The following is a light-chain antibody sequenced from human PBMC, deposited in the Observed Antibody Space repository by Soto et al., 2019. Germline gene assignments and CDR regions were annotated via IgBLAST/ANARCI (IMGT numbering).Light chain of an antibody. Sequence: QTPNTLPVSPVERAPLSCRASQRLSSNLAWYQQKPGQAPRLLIYGVSTRATGVPARFSGSGSGTEFTLTISSLLSEDSAVYYCQQYKNWLALTFGGGTKVDIK. CDR1: QRLSSN. CDR3: QQYKNWLALT. V-gene: IGKV3-15*01. CDR2: GVS. J-gene: IGKJ4*01.